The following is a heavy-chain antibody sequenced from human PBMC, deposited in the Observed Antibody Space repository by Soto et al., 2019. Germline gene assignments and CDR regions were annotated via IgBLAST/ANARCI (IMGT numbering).Heavy chain of an antibody. J-gene: IGHJ4*02. V-gene: IGHV3-23*01. CDR3: AKYPYYDSGTYYHDF. CDR1: GFTFNNYA. Sequence: GGSLRLSCAASGFTFNNYAMSWVRQVPGKGLEWVSAISGGGGSTYYADSVKGRFTISRDNSKNTLYLQMNRLRAEDTAVYYCAKYPYYDSGTYYHDFWGQGTLVTVSS. CDR2: ISGGGGST. D-gene: IGHD3-10*01.